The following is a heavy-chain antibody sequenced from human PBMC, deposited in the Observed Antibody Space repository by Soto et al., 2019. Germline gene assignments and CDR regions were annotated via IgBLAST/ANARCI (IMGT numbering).Heavy chain of an antibody. CDR1: GGSTGSHYW. D-gene: IGHD2-21*02. V-gene: IGHV2-5*08. J-gene: IGHJ6*02. Sequence: TLSLTSTVSGGSTGSHYWSWIRQPPGKALEWLGLIHWDNGTRYSPALNSRLNITKDTSENQVILTMTNMDPVDTGKYYCSQSRCGGDCLQAYASHYYYGLDVWGPGTTVTVSS. CDR2: IHWDNGT. CDR3: SQSRCGGDCLQAYASHYYYGLDV.